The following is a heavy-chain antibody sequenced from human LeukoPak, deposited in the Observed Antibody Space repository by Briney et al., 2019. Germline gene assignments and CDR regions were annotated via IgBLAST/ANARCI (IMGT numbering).Heavy chain of an antibody. CDR2: ISAYNGNT. V-gene: IGHV1-18*01. D-gene: IGHD2-8*01. CDR1: GYTFTSYG. Sequence: ASVKVSCKASGYTFTSYGISWVRQAPGQGLEWMGWISAYNGNTNYAQKLQGRVTMTTDTSTSTAYMELRSLRSDDTAVYYCAGPDCTNGVCYTFDAYYYYGMDVWGQGTTATVSS. J-gene: IGHJ6*02. CDR3: AGPDCTNGVCYTFDAYYYYGMDV.